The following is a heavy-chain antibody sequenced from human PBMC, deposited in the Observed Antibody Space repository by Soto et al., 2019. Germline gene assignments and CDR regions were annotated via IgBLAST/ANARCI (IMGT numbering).Heavy chain of an antibody. J-gene: IGHJ6*02. V-gene: IGHV1-18*01. CDR1: GYSFTRYG. Sequence: QVQLVQSGAEVKNPGASVKVSCKASGYSFTRYGIGWARQAPGQGLEWMGWINAYNGNTDYAQNIQGRLTLTTDTSTTTAYMDLRSLRSNDTDIYYCAMVDVYVTPSPQDVWGQGTTVIVSS. D-gene: IGHD3-16*01. CDR3: AMVDVYVTPSPQDV. CDR2: INAYNGNT.